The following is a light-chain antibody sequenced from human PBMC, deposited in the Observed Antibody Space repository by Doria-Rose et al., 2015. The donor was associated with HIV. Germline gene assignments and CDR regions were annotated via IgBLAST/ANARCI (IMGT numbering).Light chain of an antibody. CDR2: GAS. Sequence: SLSPGERATLSCRASQSVSSYLAWYQQKPGQAPRLLIYGASNRATGVPARFSGSGFGTDFTLTISGLEPEDIAVYYCQQRGNWPLTFGGGTKVEIK. CDR1: QSVSSY. CDR3: QQRGNWPLT. V-gene: IGKV3-11*01. J-gene: IGKJ4*01.